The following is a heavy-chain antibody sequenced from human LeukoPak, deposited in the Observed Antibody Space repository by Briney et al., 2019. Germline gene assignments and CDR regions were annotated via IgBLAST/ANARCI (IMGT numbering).Heavy chain of an antibody. J-gene: IGHJ4*02. Sequence: GGSLRLSCAASGFTFSSYAMSWVRQAPGKGLEWVSSISSSSSYIHYADSVKGRFTISRDNAKNSLYLQMNSLRAEDTAVYYCARGGGNADYWGQGTLVTVSS. CDR2: ISSSSSYI. CDR1: GFTFSSYA. V-gene: IGHV3-21*01. D-gene: IGHD4-23*01. CDR3: ARGGGNADY.